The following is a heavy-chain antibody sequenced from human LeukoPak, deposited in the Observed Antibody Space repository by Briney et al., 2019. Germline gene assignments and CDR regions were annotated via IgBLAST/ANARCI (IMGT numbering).Heavy chain of an antibody. V-gene: IGHV3-53*01. CDR3: ARDPRWYDP. CDR1: EFTVSNNY. CDR2: IYSGGAT. Sequence: GGSLRLSCAVSEFTVSNNYMSWVRQAPGKGPEWVSLIYSGGATYYADSVRGRFTISRDNSKNTLYLQMNSLRVEDTVVYYCARDPRWYDPWGQGALVTVSS. J-gene: IGHJ5*02.